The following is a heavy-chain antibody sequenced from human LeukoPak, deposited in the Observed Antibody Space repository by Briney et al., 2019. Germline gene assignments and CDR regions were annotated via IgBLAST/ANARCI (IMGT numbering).Heavy chain of an antibody. J-gene: IGHJ2*01. CDR1: GFTFSSYW. CDR3: ARSSTTVTTRFFDL. V-gene: IGHV3-20*04. Sequence: GGSLRLSCAASGFTFSSYWMSWVRQAPGKGLEWVSTITWNGGQTAYADSVKGRFTISRDNAKNSLYPEMNSLSPEDTALYYCARSSTTVTTRFFDLWGRGTLVTVSS. D-gene: IGHD4-17*01. CDR2: ITWNGGQT.